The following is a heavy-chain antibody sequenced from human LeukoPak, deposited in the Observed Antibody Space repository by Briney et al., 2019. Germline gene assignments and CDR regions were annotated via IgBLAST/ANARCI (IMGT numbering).Heavy chain of an antibody. CDR1: GYTFSTYG. D-gene: IGHD6-19*01. CDR3: ARGQSSGWSVNDAFDI. CDR2: ISGHQGNT. J-gene: IGHJ3*02. V-gene: IGHV1-18*01. Sequence: GASVKVSCKASGYTFSTYGITWVRQARGQGLEWMGWISGHQGNTKYAQKFQGRVTITTDESTSTAYMELSSLRSEDTAVYYCARGQSSGWSVNDAFDIWGQGTMVTVSS.